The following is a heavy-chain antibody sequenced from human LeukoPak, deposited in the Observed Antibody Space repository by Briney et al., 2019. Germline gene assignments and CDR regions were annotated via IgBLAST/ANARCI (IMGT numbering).Heavy chain of an antibody. Sequence: SETLSLTCTVSGGSISSYYWSWIRQPPGKGLEGIGYIYYSGSTNYNPSLKSRVTISVDTSKNQFSLKLSSVTAADTAVYYCARGTGGYGSVSFDYWGQGTLVTVSS. CDR1: GGSISSYY. CDR2: IYYSGST. D-gene: IGHD3-10*01. V-gene: IGHV4-59*01. CDR3: ARGTGGYGSVSFDY. J-gene: IGHJ4*02.